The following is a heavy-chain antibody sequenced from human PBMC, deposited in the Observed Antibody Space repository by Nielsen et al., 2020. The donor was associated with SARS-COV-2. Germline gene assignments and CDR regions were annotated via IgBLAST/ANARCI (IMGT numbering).Heavy chain of an antibody. J-gene: IGHJ4*02. Sequence: ASVKVSCKASGYTFASYYMHWVRQAPGQGLEWMGIINPSGGSTGYAQKFQGRVTMTRDTSTSTVYMELSSLRSEDTAVYYCARDALLGYYFDYWGQGTLVPSPQ. CDR2: INPSGGST. CDR3: ARDALLGYYFDY. V-gene: IGHV1-46*01. CDR1: GYTFASYY.